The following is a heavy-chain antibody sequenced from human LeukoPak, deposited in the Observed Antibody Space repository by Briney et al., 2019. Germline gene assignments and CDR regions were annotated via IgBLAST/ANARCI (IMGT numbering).Heavy chain of an antibody. CDR3: ANVEYCTNGVCYPRPIS. Sequence: GGSLGLSCAASGFTFSSYGMHWVRQAPGKGLEWVAVISYDGSNKYYADSVKGRFTISRDNSKNTLYLQMNSLRAEDTAVYYCANVEYCTNGVCYPRPISWGQGTLVTVSS. J-gene: IGHJ4*02. CDR1: GFTFSSYG. D-gene: IGHD2-8*01. V-gene: IGHV3-30*18. CDR2: ISYDGSNK.